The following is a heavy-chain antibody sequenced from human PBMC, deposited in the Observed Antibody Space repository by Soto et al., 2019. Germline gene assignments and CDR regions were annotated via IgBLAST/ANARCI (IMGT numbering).Heavy chain of an antibody. V-gene: IGHV4-38-2*01. D-gene: IGHD3-3*01. CDR3: ARVFVVVIYSVFDY. J-gene: IGHJ4*02. Sequence: SETLSLTCAVSGYSISSGYYCGWIRQPPGKGLEWIGSIYHSGSTYYNPSLKSRVTISVDTSKNQFSLKLSSVTAADTAVYYCARVFVVVIYSVFDYWGQGTLVTVSS. CDR2: IYHSGST. CDR1: GYSISSGYY.